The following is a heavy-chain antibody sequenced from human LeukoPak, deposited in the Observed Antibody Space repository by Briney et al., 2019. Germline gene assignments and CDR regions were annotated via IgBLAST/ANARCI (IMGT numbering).Heavy chain of an antibody. D-gene: IGHD3-3*01. CDR3: ARSYDFWSGSPSRAWFDP. CDR1: GYTFTSYY. CDR2: INPSSGST. Sequence: GASVKVSCKASGYTFTSYYMHWVRQAPGQGLEWMGIINPSSGSTSYAQKFQGRVTMTRDTSTSTVYMELSSLRSEDTAVYYCARSYDFWSGSPSRAWFDPWGQGTLVTVSS. J-gene: IGHJ5*02. V-gene: IGHV1-46*03.